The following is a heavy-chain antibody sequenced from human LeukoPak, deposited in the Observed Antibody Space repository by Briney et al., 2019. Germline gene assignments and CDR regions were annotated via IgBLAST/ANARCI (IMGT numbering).Heavy chain of an antibody. CDR3: AKDGASSTSHDDAFDI. Sequence: GGSLRLSCAASGFTFSSYAMSWVRQAPGKGLEWVSAISGSGGSTYYADSVKGRFTISRDNSKNTLYLQMNSLRAEDTAVYYCAKDGASSTSHDDAFDIWGQGTMVTVSS. D-gene: IGHD2-2*01. V-gene: IGHV3-23*01. J-gene: IGHJ3*02. CDR2: ISGSGGST. CDR1: GFTFSSYA.